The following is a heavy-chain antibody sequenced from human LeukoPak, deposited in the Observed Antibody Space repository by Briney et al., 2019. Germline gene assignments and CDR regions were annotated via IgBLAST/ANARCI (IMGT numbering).Heavy chain of an antibody. CDR3: ASRGGYSYGRR. Sequence: SETLSLTCAVYGGSFSGYYWSWIRQPPGKGLEWIGEINRSGSTNYNPSLKSRVTISVDTSKNQFSLKLSSVTAADTAVYYCASRGGYSYGRRWGQGTLVTVSS. V-gene: IGHV4-34*01. CDR1: GGSFSGYY. D-gene: IGHD5-18*01. J-gene: IGHJ4*02. CDR2: INRSGST.